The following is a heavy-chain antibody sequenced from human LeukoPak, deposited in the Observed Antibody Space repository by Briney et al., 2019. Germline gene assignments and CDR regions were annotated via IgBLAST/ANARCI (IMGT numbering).Heavy chain of an antibody. CDR3: ARDRFVDYGGKSDWFDP. J-gene: IGHJ5*02. CDR1: GGSISSGGYS. CDR2: IYHSGST. D-gene: IGHD4-23*01. Sequence: PSETLSLTCAVSGGSISSGGYSWSWIRQPPGKGLEWIGYIYHSGSTYYNPSLKSRVTISVDTSKNQFSLKLSFVTAADAAVYYCARDRFVDYGGKSDWFDPWGQGTLVTVSS. V-gene: IGHV4-30-2*01.